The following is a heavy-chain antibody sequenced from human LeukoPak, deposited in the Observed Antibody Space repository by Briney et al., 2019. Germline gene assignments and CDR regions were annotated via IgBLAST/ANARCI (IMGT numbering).Heavy chain of an antibody. Sequence: PGGSLGLSCAASGFTFSSYAMHWVRQAPGKGLEWVAVISYDGSNKYYADSVKGRFTISRDNSKNTLYLQMNSLRAEDTAVYYCARERSSGWYGYWGQGTLVTVSS. CDR3: ARERSSGWYGY. D-gene: IGHD6-19*01. V-gene: IGHV3-30-3*01. CDR2: ISYDGSNK. CDR1: GFTFSSYA. J-gene: IGHJ4*02.